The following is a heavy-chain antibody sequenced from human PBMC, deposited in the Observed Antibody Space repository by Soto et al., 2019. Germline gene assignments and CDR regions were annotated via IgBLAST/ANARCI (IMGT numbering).Heavy chain of an antibody. CDR1: GFTFSSYA. J-gene: IGHJ4*02. Sequence: GGSLRLSCAASGFTFSSYAMNWVRQAPGKGLEWVSGITGSGAGSYYSDSVKGRFTISRDNSKNTLYLQMNSLRAEDTAVYYCARDYSSYGPFDYWGQGTLVTVS. CDR3: ARDYSSYGPFDY. CDR2: ITGSGAGS. D-gene: IGHD5-18*01. V-gene: IGHV3-23*01.